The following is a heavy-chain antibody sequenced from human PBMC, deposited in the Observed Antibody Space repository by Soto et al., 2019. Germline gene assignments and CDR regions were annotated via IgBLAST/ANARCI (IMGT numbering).Heavy chain of an antibody. J-gene: IGHJ4*02. Sequence: PSETLSLTCAVSGGSISSGGYSWSWIRQPLGKGLEWIGYIYHSGSTYYNPSLKSRVTISVDRSKNQFSLKLSSVTAADTAVYYCARGQVVAAQHWGQGTLVTVSS. CDR3: ARGQVVAAQH. CDR1: GGSISSGGYS. D-gene: IGHD2-15*01. V-gene: IGHV4-30-2*01. CDR2: IYHSGST.